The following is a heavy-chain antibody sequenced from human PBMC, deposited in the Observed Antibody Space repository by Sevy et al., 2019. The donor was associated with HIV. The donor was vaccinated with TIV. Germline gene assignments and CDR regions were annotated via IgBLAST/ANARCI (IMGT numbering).Heavy chain of an antibody. CDR3: ARGGVGATRGYYFDY. CDR1: GFTFSSYS. Sequence: GGSLRLSCAASGFTFSSYSMNWVRQAPGKGLEWVSSISSSSSYIYYADSVKGRFTISRDNAKNSLYLQMNSLRAEDTAGYYCARGGVGATRGYYFDYWGQGTLVTVSS. V-gene: IGHV3-21*01. J-gene: IGHJ4*02. D-gene: IGHD1-26*01. CDR2: ISSSSSYI.